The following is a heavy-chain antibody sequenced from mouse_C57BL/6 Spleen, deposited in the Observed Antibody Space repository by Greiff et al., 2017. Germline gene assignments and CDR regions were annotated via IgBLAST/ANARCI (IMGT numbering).Heavy chain of an antibody. D-gene: IGHD2-4*01. CDR3: AREGLRRDFDY. V-gene: IGHV1-82*01. J-gene: IGHJ2*01. CDR2: IYPGDGDT. CDR1: GYAFSSSW. Sequence: VHLVESGPELVKPGASVKISCKASGYAFSSSWMNWVKQRPGKGLEWIGRIYPGDGDTNYNGKFKGKATLTADKSSSTAYMQLSSLTSEDSAVYFCAREGLRRDFDYWGQGTTLTVSS.